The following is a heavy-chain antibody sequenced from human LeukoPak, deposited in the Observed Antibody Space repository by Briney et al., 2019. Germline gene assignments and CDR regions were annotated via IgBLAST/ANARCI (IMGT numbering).Heavy chain of an antibody. D-gene: IGHD3-22*01. Sequence: ASVKVSCKVSGYTFTDYYMHWVRQAPGKGLEWMGLVDPEDGETIYAEKFQGRVTITADTSTDTAYMELSSLRSEDTAVYYCATQKRDYYDSSGLDWGQGTLVTVSS. J-gene: IGHJ4*02. CDR1: GYTFTDYY. CDR2: VDPEDGET. V-gene: IGHV1-69-2*01. CDR3: ATQKRDYYDSSGLD.